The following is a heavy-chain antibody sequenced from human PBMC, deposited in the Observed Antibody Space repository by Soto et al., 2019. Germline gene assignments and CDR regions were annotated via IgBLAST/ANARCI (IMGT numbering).Heavy chain of an antibody. CDR1: GFTFTSSA. V-gene: IGHV1-58*01. CDR3: AADWTQNYYYYYGMDV. CDR2: IVVGSGNT. J-gene: IGHJ6*02. D-gene: IGHD3-3*01. Sequence: ASVKVSCKASGFTFTSSAVQWVRQARGQRLEWIGWIVVGSGNTNYAQKFQERVTITRDMSTSTAYMELSSLRSEDTAVYYCAADWTQNYYYYYGMDVWGQGTTVTVSS.